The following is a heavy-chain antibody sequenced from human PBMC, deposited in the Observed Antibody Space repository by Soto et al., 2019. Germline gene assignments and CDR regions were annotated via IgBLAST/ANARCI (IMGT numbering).Heavy chain of an antibody. CDR1: GGSISSGGYY. Sequence: QVQLQESGPGLVKPSQTLSLTCTVSGGSISSGGYYWSWIRQHPGKGLEWIGYIYYSGSTYYNPSLKSRVXXSVDTSKNQFSLKLSPVTAADPAVYYCARSGYSYGPNPLLYWGQGTLVTVSS. CDR3: ARSGYSYGPNPLLY. D-gene: IGHD5-18*01. J-gene: IGHJ4*02. CDR2: IYYSGST. V-gene: IGHV4-31*03.